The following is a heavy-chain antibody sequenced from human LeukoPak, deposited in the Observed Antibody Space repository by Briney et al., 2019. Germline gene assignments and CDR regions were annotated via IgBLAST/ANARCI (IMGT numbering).Heavy chain of an antibody. CDR1: GFTFSTYA. D-gene: IGHD3-10*01. V-gene: IGHV3-23*01. J-gene: IGHJ4*02. CDR3: VKGQHHGSGSYWV. Sequence: PGGSLRLSCAASGFTFSTYAMTWVRQAPGKGLEWASAISSGGRTYYADSVKGRFTISRDNSKNTLYLQMNSLRVEDTAVYYCVKGQHHGSGSYWVWGQGTLVTVSS. CDR2: ISSGGRT.